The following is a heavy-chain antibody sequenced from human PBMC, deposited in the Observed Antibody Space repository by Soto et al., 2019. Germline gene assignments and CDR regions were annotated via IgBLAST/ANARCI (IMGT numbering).Heavy chain of an antibody. V-gene: IGHV4-30-4*01. CDR1: GCAISSGDYY. Sequence: SETRSRPGPVSGCAISSGDYYWSWIRQPPGHGLERTGYIHYRGSTYYNPSPKSRVTISVDTSKNQFSLKLSSVTAADTAVYYCARDAQGGYCSSTSCYRNYYYGMDVWGQGTTV. CDR3: ARDAQGGYCSSTSCYRNYYYGMDV. D-gene: IGHD2-2*01. J-gene: IGHJ6*02. CDR2: IHYRGST.